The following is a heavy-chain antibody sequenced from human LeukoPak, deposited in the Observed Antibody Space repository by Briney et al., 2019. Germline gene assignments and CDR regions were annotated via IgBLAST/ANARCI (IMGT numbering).Heavy chain of an antibody. D-gene: IGHD5-12*01. CDR3: AGSSGYDPRDAFDI. J-gene: IGHJ3*02. V-gene: IGHV1-2*02. CDR1: GYTFTGYY. CDR2: INPNSGGT. Sequence: GASVKVSCKASGYTFTGYYMHWVRQAPGQGLDWMGWINPNSGGTNYAQKFQGRVTMTRDTSITTAYMELSRLRSDDTAVFFCAGSSGYDPRDAFDIWGQGTMVTVSS.